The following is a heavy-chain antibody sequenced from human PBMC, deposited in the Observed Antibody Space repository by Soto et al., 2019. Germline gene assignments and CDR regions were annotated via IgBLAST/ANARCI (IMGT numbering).Heavy chain of an antibody. CDR2: ISYDGSNK. D-gene: IGHD3-16*02. J-gene: IGHJ4*02. V-gene: IGHV3-30-3*01. Sequence: PVGSLRLSCAASGFTVSSYAMHWVRQAPCKGLEWVAVISYDGSNKSYADSVKGRFTISRDNSKNKLYLQMNSLRAEDTAVYYCASAGLAITFGGVIVMGPFDYWGQGTLVTVSS. CDR3: ASAGLAITFGGVIVMGPFDY. CDR1: GFTVSSYA.